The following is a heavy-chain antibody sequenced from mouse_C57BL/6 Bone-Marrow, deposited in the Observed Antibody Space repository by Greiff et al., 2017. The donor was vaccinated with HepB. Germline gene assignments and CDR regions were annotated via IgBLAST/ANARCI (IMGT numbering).Heavy chain of an antibody. CDR1: GYTFTNYW. Sequence: VQLQQSGAELVRPGTSVKMSCKASGYTFTNYWIGWAKQRPGHGLEWIGDIYPGGGYTKYNEKFKGKATLTADKSSSTAYMQFSSLTSEDSAIYYCARGGRDYGRFAYWGQGTLVTVSA. CDR2: IYPGGGYT. V-gene: IGHV1-63*01. CDR3: ARGGRDYGRFAY. D-gene: IGHD2-4*01. J-gene: IGHJ3*01.